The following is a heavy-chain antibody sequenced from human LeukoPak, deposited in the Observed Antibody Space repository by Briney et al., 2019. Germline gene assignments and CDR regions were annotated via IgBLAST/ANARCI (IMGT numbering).Heavy chain of an antibody. CDR3: ARDLNCSGGSCYSGWFDP. D-gene: IGHD2-15*01. V-gene: IGHV1-18*01. Sequence: ASVKVSCKASGYTFTSYGISWVRQAPGQGLEWMGWISAYNGNTNYAQKLQGKVTMTTDTSTSTAYMELRSLRSDDTAVYYCARDLNCSGGSCYSGWFDPWGQGTLVTVSS. CDR1: GYTFTSYG. J-gene: IGHJ5*02. CDR2: ISAYNGNT.